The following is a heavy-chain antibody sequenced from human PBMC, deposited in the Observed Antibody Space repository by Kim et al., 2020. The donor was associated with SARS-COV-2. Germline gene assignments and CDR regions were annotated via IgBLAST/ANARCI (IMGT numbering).Heavy chain of an antibody. D-gene: IGHD6-13*01. Sequence: SETLSLTCTVSGGSVTGYYWTWIRQPPGKGLEWIGHIYYSGTTYYNSTLQGRVTISVATSRNQISLRLSSVTAADTAVYYCARHFKAYSNEQQFDPWGQG. V-gene: IGHV4-59*08. CDR2: IYYSGTT. CDR3: ARHFKAYSNEQQFDP. J-gene: IGHJ5*02. CDR1: GGSVTGYY.